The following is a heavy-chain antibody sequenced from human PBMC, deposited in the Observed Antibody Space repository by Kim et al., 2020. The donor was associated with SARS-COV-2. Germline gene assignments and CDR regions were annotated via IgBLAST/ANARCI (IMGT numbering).Heavy chain of an antibody. J-gene: IGHJ4*02. V-gene: IGHV3-23*01. D-gene: IGHD2-2*01. Sequence: AHSVKGRFTISRDNSKNTLYLQMNSLRAEDTAVYYCAKDGYQLLWDGFGYWGQGTLVTVSS. CDR3: AKDGYQLLWDGFGY.